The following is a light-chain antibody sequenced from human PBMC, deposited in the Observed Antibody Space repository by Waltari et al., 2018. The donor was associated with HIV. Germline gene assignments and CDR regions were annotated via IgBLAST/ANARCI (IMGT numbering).Light chain of an antibody. J-gene: IGKJ3*01. CDR3: QQSYSTPPIT. CDR2: AAS. Sequence: DIQMPRSPSSLSASVGDRVPITCRASQSISSYLNWYQQKPGKAPKLLIYAASSLQSGVPSRFSGSGSGTDFTLTISSLQPEDFATYYCQQSYSTPPITFGPGTKVDIK. CDR1: QSISSY. V-gene: IGKV1-39*01.